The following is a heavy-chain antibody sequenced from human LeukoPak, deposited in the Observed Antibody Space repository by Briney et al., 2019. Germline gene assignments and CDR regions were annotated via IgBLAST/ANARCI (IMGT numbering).Heavy chain of an antibody. CDR1: GFTVSSNY. D-gene: IGHD3-22*01. CDR2: IYTDGST. J-gene: IGHJ3*02. Sequence: GGSLRLSCAASGFTVSSNYMSWVRQAPGKGLEWVSVIYTDGSTYHADSVKGRFTISRDNSKNTLYLQMNNLRAEDTAVYYCARKIALDIWGQGTMVTVSS. V-gene: IGHV3-53*01. CDR3: ARKIALDI.